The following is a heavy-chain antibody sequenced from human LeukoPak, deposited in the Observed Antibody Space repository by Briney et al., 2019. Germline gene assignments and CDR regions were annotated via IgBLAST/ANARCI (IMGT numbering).Heavy chain of an antibody. CDR2: IYSGGNT. Sequence: PGGSLRLSCAASGFTVSSNYMNWVGQAPGKGLEWVSIIYSGGNTYYADSVKGRFTISRDNSKNTVFLQMSSLRPEDTAVYYCAKDSQIAAAAYYFDYWGQRTVVTVSS. CDR3: AKDSQIAAAAYYFDY. V-gene: IGHV3-66*01. CDR1: GFTVSSNY. J-gene: IGHJ4*02. D-gene: IGHD6-13*01.